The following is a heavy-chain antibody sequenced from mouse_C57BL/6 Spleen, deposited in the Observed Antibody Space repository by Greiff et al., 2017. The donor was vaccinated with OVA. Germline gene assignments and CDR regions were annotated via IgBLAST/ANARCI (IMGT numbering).Heavy chain of an antibody. CDR1: GYTFTDYE. Sequence: QVQLKQSGAELVRPGASVTLSCKASGYTFTDYEMHWVKQTPVHGLEWIGAIDPETGGTAYNQKFTGKAILTADKSSSTAYMELRSLTSEHSAVYYCHYDARSWGQGTTLTVSS. V-gene: IGHV1-15*01. D-gene: IGHD2-4*01. J-gene: IGHJ2*01. CDR2: IDPETGGT. CDR3: HYDARS.